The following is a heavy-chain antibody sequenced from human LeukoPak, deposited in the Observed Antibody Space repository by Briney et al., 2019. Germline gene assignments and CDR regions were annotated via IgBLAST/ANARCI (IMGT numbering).Heavy chain of an antibody. Sequence: ASVKVSCKASGYTFTSYGISWVRQAPGQGLEWIGGIIPIFGTANYAQKFQGRVTITADKSTSTAYMELSSLRSEDTAVYYCARVNDYGDYPFFDYWGQGTLVTVSS. D-gene: IGHD4-17*01. CDR2: IIPIFGTA. J-gene: IGHJ4*02. CDR1: GYTFTSYG. V-gene: IGHV1-69*06. CDR3: ARVNDYGDYPFFDY.